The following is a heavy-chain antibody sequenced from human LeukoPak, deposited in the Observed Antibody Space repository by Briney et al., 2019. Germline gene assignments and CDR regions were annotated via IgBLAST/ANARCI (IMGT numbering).Heavy chain of an antibody. Sequence: KTGGSLRLSCAASGFTFSTYSMSWVRRAPGKGLEWVSCITSSNYMYYADSVKGRFTISRDNAKNSLYLQMNSLRAEDTAVYYCVRDGFYPDSSGYPFGHWGQGSLVPVSS. J-gene: IGHJ4*03. D-gene: IGHD3-22*01. CDR3: VRDGFYPDSSGYPFGH. CDR1: GFTFSTYS. V-gene: IGHV3-69-1*01. CDR2: ITSSNYM.